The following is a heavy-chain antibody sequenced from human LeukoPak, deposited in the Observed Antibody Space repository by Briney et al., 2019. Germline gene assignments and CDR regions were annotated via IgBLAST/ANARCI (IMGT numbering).Heavy chain of an antibody. CDR3: AKDPRDHSYGWSWRYFDY. CDR1: GFTVSRNY. Sequence: GGSLRLSCAASGFTVSRNYMSWVRQAPGKGLEWVSVLYSGGSTNYADSVKGRFTISRDNSKNTLYLQMNSLRAEDTAVYYCAKDPRDHSYGWSWRYFDYWGQGTLVTVSS. D-gene: IGHD5-18*01. J-gene: IGHJ4*02. CDR2: LYSGGST. V-gene: IGHV3-53*05.